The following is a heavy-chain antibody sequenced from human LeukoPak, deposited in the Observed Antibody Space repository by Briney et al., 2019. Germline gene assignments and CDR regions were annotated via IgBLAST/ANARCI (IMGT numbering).Heavy chain of an antibody. Sequence: GASVKVSCKVSGYTLTELSMHWVRQAPGQGLEWMGRIIPILGIANYAQKFQGRVTITADKSTSTAYMELSSLRSEDTAVYYCARASNYYDSSGPRAGAFDIWGQGTMVTVSS. CDR3: ARASNYYDSSGPRAGAFDI. V-gene: IGHV1-69*04. CDR1: GYTLTELS. D-gene: IGHD3-22*01. J-gene: IGHJ3*02. CDR2: IIPILGIA.